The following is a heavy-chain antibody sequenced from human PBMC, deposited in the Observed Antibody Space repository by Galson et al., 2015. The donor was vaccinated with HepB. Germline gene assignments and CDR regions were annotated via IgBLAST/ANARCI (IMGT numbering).Heavy chain of an antibody. D-gene: IGHD6-13*01. CDR3: AHHLFIAAAGTRDWYVDL. Sequence: PALVKPTQTLTLTCTFFGFSLSTSGVGVGWIRQPPGKALEWLALIYWDDDKRYSPSLKSRLTITKDTSKNQVVLTMTNMDPVDTATYYCAHHLFIAAAGTRDWYVDLWGRGTLVTVSS. CDR2: IYWDDDK. V-gene: IGHV2-5*02. J-gene: IGHJ2*01. CDR1: GFSLSTSGVG.